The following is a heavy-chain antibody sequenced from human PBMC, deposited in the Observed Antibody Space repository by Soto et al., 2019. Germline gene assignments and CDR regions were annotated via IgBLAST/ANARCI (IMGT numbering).Heavy chain of an antibody. Sequence: QVQLQESGPGLVKPSETLSLTCTVSGGSIDNFYWSWIRQPPGKGLEWIGYIYYSGSTNYNPSLKSRGTITVDTSKNQFSLKLSSVTAADTTVYFCSRDYPDFSVTTSGGMDVWGQGTTVTVPS. D-gene: IGHD4-17*01. CDR1: GGSIDNFY. J-gene: IGHJ6*02. CDR2: IYYSGST. V-gene: IGHV4-59*01. CDR3: SRDYPDFSVTTSGGMDV.